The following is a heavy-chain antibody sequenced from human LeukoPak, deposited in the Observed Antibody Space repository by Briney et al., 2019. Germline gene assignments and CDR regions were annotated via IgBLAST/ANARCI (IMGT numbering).Heavy chain of an antibody. CDR2: IYSAGST. V-gene: IGHV3-53*01. J-gene: IGHJ4*02. CDR3: ASGYSSASYFDY. D-gene: IGHD6-19*01. CDR1: GFSVRSNY. Sequence: GGSLRLSCAASGFSVRSNYMTWVRQAPGKGLEWVSVIYSAGSTYYADSVKGRFTISRDDSKNTLYLQMNSLRAEDTAVYYCASGYSSASYFDYWGQGTLVTVSS.